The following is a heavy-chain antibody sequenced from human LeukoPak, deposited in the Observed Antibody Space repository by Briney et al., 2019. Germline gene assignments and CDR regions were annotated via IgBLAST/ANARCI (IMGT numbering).Heavy chain of an antibody. D-gene: IGHD2/OR15-2a*01. V-gene: IGHV3-30*03. Sequence: GGSLRLSCAASGFTFSSYGMHWVRQAPGKGLEWVAVISYDVGKKYYADSVKGRFTISRDNSKNTLYLQMNSLRAEDTAVYYCARGSQYPAYYMDVWGKGTTVTVSS. CDR2: ISYDVGKK. CDR3: ARGSQYPAYYMDV. CDR1: GFTFSSYG. J-gene: IGHJ6*03.